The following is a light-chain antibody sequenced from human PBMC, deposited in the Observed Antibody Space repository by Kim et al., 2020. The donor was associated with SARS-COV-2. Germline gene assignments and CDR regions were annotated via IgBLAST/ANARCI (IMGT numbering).Light chain of an antibody. CDR2: DAS. CDR3: QQYNNWPPWA. J-gene: IGKJ1*01. V-gene: IGKV3-15*01. CDR1: QSISSK. Sequence: IVMTQSPATLSVSPGERATLSCRASQSISSKLAWYQQKPGQAPRLLIYDASTRATEIPARFSGSGSGTEFTLTISSLQSEDFAIYYCQQYNNWPPWAFGQGTKLEI.